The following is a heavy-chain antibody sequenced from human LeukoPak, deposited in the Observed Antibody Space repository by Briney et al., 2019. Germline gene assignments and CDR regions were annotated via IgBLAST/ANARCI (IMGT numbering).Heavy chain of an antibody. CDR3: AGSRSPSTTRRGKQGPPPYMDV. V-gene: IGHV4-34*01. J-gene: IGHJ6*03. Sequence: SETLSLTCAVYGGSFSGYYWSWIRQPPGKGLEWIGEINHSGNYNPSLKSRVTISVDTSRNQFSLKLTSVTAADTAVYFCAGSRSPSTTRRGKQGPPPYMDVWGKGTTVTVSS. CDR1: GGSFSGYY. D-gene: IGHD1-14*01. CDR2: INHSG.